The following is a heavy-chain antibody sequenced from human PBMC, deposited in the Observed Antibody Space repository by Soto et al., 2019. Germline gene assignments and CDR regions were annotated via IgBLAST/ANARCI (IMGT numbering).Heavy chain of an antibody. CDR1: GDSVSSNSAA. CDR2: TYYRSKTYN. CDR3: ARGEINYYAMDV. V-gene: IGHV6-1*01. D-gene: IGHD1-26*01. Sequence: SQTLSLTCPISGDSVSSNSAAWNWIRQSPSRGLEWLGRTYYRSKTYNDYAVFVKSRITINLDTSKNQFSLQLNSVTPEDTAVYYCARGEINYYAMDVWGQGTTVTVSS. J-gene: IGHJ6*02.